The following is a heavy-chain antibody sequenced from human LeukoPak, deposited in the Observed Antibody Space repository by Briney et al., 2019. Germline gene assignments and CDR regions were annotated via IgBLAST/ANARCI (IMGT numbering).Heavy chain of an antibody. CDR2: IKQDGSEK. V-gene: IGHV3-7*01. J-gene: IGHJ4*02. CDR3: ASWTGRDYYDSSGLSYYFDY. CDR1: GFTFSSYW. Sequence: GGSLRLSCAASGFTFSSYWMSWVRQAPGKGLEWVANIKQDGSEKYYVDSVKGRFTIYRDNAKNSLYLQMNSLRAEDTAVYYCASWTGRDYYDSSGLSYYFDYWGQGTLVTVSS. D-gene: IGHD3-22*01.